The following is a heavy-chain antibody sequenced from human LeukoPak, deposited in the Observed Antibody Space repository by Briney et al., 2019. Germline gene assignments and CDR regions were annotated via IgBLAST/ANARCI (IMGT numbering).Heavy chain of an antibody. Sequence: SETLSLTCTVSGDSISSGDYYWGWIRQPPGKGLEWIGSIYHSGSTYYNPSLKSRVTISVDTSKNQFSLKLSSVTAADTAVYYCARDVRAVAALDYWGQGTLVTVSS. CDR2: IYHSGST. CDR1: GDSISSGDYY. D-gene: IGHD6-19*01. V-gene: IGHV4-38-2*02. CDR3: ARDVRAVAALDY. J-gene: IGHJ4*02.